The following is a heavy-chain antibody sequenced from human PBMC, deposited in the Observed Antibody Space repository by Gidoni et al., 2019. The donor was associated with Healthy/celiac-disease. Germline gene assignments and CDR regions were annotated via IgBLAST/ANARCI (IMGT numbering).Heavy chain of an antibody. V-gene: IGHV1-69*19. J-gene: IGHJ6*02. CDR1: GGPFSSYA. CDR2: IIPIFGPA. Sequence: QVQLVQSGAEVKKPGSSVKVSCKASGGPFSSYAISWVRQAPGQGLEWMGGIIPIFGPANYAQKFQGRVTITADESTSTAYMELSSLRSEDTAVYYCARGNCSGGSCYSWFGYYYGMDVWGQGTTVTVSS. CDR3: ARGNCSGGSCYSWFGYYYGMDV. D-gene: IGHD2-15*01.